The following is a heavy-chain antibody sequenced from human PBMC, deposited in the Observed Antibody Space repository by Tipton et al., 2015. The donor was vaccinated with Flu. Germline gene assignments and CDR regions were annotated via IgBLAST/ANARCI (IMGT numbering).Heavy chain of an antibody. CDR2: IYYSGNT. CDR3: SSYYIRAFDI. CDR1: GASINNYY. J-gene: IGHJ3*02. V-gene: IGHV4-59*01. Sequence: TLSLTCTVSGASINNYYWSWIRLPPGKGLEWIGYIYYSGNTNYNPSLKSRVTMSLDASKSHFSLKLSSVTAAETAMYYCSSYYIRAFDIWGQGTMVTVSS. D-gene: IGHD3-10*01.